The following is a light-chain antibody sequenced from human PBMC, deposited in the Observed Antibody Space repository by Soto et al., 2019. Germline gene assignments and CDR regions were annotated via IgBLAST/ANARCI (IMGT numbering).Light chain of an antibody. CDR1: QSISSW. Sequence: DIQMIQSPYTLSASVGDRVTITCRASQSISSWLAWYQQKPGKAPRLLIYDASYLERGVPSMFSGSGSGTEFTLTISDLQPDDLATYYCQQYNNFWTFCPGTKVEI. J-gene: IGKJ1*01. CDR2: DAS. CDR3: QQYNNFWT. V-gene: IGKV1-5*01.